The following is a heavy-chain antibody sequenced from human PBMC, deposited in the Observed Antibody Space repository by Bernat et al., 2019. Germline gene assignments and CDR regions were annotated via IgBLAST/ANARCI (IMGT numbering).Heavy chain of an antibody. Sequence: QLQLQESGPGLVKPSETLSLTCTVSGGSISSSSYYWGWIRQPPGKGLEWIGSIYYSGSTYYNPSLKSRVTISVDTSKNQFSLKLSSVTAADTAVYYCARHRFPGGYSSSWYVGMQTPGAFDYWGQGTLVTVSS. D-gene: IGHD6-13*01. J-gene: IGHJ4*02. V-gene: IGHV4-39*01. CDR1: GGSISSSSYY. CDR2: IYYSGST. CDR3: ARHRFPGGYSSSWYVGMQTPGAFDY.